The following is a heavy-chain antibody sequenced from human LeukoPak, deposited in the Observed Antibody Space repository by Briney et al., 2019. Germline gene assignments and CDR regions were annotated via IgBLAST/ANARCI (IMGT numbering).Heavy chain of an antibody. V-gene: IGHV3-21*01. CDR1: GFTFSSYS. Sequence: GGSLRLSCAASGFTFSSYSMNWLRQAPGKGLEWVSSISSGRSYIYYADSVKGRFTISRDNAKNSLYLQMNSLRAEDTAVYYCAREGCSSTSCYDYWGQGTLVTVSS. CDR3: AREGCSSTSCYDY. J-gene: IGHJ4*02. CDR2: ISSGRSYI. D-gene: IGHD2-2*01.